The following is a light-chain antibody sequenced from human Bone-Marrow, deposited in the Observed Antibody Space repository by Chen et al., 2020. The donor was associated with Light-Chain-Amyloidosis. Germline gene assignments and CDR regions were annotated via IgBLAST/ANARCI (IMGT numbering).Light chain of an antibody. J-gene: IGLJ1*01. CDR1: SSDVGGDNH. CDR2: EVT. V-gene: IGLV2-14*01. Sequence: QSALTPPSSVSGSPGQSSTISCTGTSSDVGGDNHVSWYQQHPDKAPKLMIYEVTNRPSWVPVRFSGSKSDNTASLTISGRQTEDEADYFCSSYTITNTLVFGSGTRVTVL. CDR3: SSYTITNTLV.